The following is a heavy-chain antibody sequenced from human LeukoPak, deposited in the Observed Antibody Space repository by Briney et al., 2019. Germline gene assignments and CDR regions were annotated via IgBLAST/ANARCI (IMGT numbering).Heavy chain of an antibody. J-gene: IGHJ4*02. CDR3: ASGYDSSRWCSPSDY. V-gene: IGHV1-2*02. Sequence: ASVKVSCKASGYTFTGYYMHWVRQAPGQGLEWMGWISPNRGDTNYAQKFQGRATMYRDTSISTEYMQLNSLRSDDTAVYYCASGYDSSRWCSPSDYWGQGTLVTVSS. D-gene: IGHD6-13*01. CDR1: GYTFTGYY. CDR2: ISPNRGDT.